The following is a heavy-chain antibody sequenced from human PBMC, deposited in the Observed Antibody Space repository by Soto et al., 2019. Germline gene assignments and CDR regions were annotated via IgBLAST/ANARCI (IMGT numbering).Heavy chain of an antibody. CDR3: VREDDTTGSYSWFDP. D-gene: IGHD3-9*01. J-gene: IGHJ5*02. CDR1: GAAFNTIT. V-gene: IGHV1-69*01. CDR2: FVPVFGSA. Sequence: QVQLVQSGAEVKKPGSSVRVSCKASGAAFNTITINWVRQAPGQGLEWMGGFVPVFGSATYAQKFQGRVAITAAASTSTFYMKLSRLNSEDTALYYCVREDDTTGSYSWFDPWGQGTLVTVSS.